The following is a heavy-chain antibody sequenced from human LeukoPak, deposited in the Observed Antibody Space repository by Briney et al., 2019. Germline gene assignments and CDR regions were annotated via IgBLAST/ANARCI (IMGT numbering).Heavy chain of an antibody. CDR2: VYSGGST. D-gene: IGHD6-19*01. CDR3: ARGYIELAGPQDGMDV. Sequence: GGSLRLSCAASGFTFSSYSLNWVRQAPGKGLEWVSVVYSGGSTYYADSVKGRFTISRDNSKNTLYLQMNSLRAEDTAVYYCARGYIELAGPQDGMDVWGQGTTVTVSS. V-gene: IGHV3-53*01. CDR1: GFTFSSYS. J-gene: IGHJ6*02.